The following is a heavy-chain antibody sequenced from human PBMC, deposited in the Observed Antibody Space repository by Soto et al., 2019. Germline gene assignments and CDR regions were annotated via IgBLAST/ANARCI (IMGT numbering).Heavy chain of an antibody. CDR1: GYTFATYG. Sequence: QVQLVQSGSEVKKPGASVKVSCKASGYTFATYGITWVRQAPGQGFEWVAWISVHTGDTKYAQKLQGRVTLTTDTFTTTAYMELRGLTSDDTAIYYCARARAEYSSSFSYYFDSWGQGTLVTVSS. CDR2: ISVHTGDT. V-gene: IGHV1-18*01. D-gene: IGHD6-6*01. J-gene: IGHJ4*02. CDR3: ARARAEYSSSFSYYFDS.